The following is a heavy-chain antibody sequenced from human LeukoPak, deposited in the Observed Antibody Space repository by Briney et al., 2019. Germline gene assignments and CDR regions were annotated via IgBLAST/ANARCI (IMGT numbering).Heavy chain of an antibody. CDR3: TTDYLRYGFIDY. CDR2: IKSKTDGGTT. CDR1: GFTFSNAW. J-gene: IGHJ4*02. V-gene: IGHV3-15*01. D-gene: IGHD4-17*01. Sequence: AGGSLRLSCAASGFTFSNAWMSWVRQAPGKGLECVCRIKSKTDGGTTDYAAHGKCRFTSSSNDSKNTLYLQMNSLKTEDTVVYYCTTDYLRYGFIDYWGQGTLVTVSS.